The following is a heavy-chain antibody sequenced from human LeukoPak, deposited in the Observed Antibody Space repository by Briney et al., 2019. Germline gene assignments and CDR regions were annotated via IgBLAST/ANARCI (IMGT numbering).Heavy chain of an antibody. V-gene: IGHV4-34*01. CDR3: ARGLRFHDGSGNWFDL. J-gene: IGHJ5*02. CDR1: GGTFRGYY. Sequence: PSETLSLTCAVSGGTFRGYYWSWIRQPPGKGLAWIGEIDHTGSTNYNPSLESRVTLSVDTSKSQVSLNLNSVTAADTAVYYCARGLRFHDGSGNWFDLWGQGTLVTVSS. D-gene: IGHD3-10*01. CDR2: IDHTGST.